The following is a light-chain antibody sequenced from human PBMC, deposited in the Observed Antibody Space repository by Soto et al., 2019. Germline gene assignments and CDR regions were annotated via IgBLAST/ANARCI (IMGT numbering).Light chain of an antibody. Sequence: EIVLTQSQGTLSLSPGESATLSCRTSQTTSGKYLAWYQQRPGLAPRLLVYGASRRATGIPDRFRGSGSGTEFTLTISGLEPEDFAVYFCQHYGSSPPVTFGQGTRLEIK. CDR2: GAS. J-gene: IGKJ5*01. CDR3: QHYGSSPPVT. CDR1: QTTSGKY. V-gene: IGKV3-20*01.